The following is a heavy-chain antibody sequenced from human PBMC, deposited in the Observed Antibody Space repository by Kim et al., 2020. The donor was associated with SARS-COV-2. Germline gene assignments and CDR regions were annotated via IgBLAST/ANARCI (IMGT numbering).Heavy chain of an antibody. CDR2: IWYDGSNK. J-gene: IGHJ6*02. CDR1: GFTFSSYG. CDR3: AKDVQDDYGDYWYNGMDV. V-gene: IGHV3-33*06. D-gene: IGHD4-17*01. Sequence: GGSLRLSCAASGFTFSSYGMHWVRQAPGTGLEWVAVIWYDGSNKYYADSVKGRFTISRDNSKNTLYLQMNSLRAEDTAVYYCAKDVQDDYGDYWYNGMDVWGQGTTVTVSS.